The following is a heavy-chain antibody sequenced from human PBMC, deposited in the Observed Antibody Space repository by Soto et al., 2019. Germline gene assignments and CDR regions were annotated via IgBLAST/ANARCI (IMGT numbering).Heavy chain of an antibody. J-gene: IGHJ5*02. V-gene: IGHV5-51*01. CDR1: GYSFTSYW. Sequence: PGESLKISCKGSGYSFTSYWIGWVRQMPGKGLEWMGIIYPGDSDTRYSPSFQGQVTISADKSISTAYLQWSSLKASDTAMYYCARVAKWNPHHRWLDPWGQGTLVTVYS. D-gene: IGHD1-1*01. CDR3: ARVAKWNPHHRWLDP. CDR2: IYPGDSDT.